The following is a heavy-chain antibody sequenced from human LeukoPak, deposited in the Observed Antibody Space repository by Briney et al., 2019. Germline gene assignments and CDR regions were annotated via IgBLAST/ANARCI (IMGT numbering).Heavy chain of an antibody. V-gene: IGHV4-38-2*01. J-gene: IGHJ3*02. Sequence: PSETLSLTCAVSGYSFNSVYYWAWIRQPPGRGLEWIGSIYNSGSTSYNPSLKSRVTLSLDTSKNQFSLRPTSVTAADTAVYYCARNISGLGLYSHHAYDPAGAFDIWGQGTLVTVSS. CDR3: ARNISGLGLYSHHAYDPAGAFDI. CDR2: IYNSGST. CDR1: GYSFNSVYY. D-gene: IGHD1-14*01.